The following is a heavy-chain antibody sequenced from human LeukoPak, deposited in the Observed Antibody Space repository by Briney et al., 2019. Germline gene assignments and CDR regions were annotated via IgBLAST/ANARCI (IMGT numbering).Heavy chain of an antibody. Sequence: GRSLRLSCAASGFTFISYAMHWVRQAPGKGREYVSAISINGGSTYYANSVKGRFTISRDNSKNTLYLQMGSLRAEDMAVYYCALGRGGYFDYWGQGTLVTVSS. D-gene: IGHD5-12*01. CDR2: ISINGGST. CDR1: GFTFISYA. CDR3: ALGRGGYFDY. J-gene: IGHJ4*02. V-gene: IGHV3-64*01.